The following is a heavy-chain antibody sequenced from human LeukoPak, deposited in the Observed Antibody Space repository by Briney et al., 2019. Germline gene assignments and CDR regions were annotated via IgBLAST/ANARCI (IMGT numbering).Heavy chain of an antibody. CDR2: ISGSGDSNDNT. J-gene: IGHJ4*02. V-gene: IGHV3-23*01. Sequence: PGGSLRLSCAASGFSFSTYAMSWVRQAPGKGLEWVSAISGSGDSNDNTYYADSVKGQFTISRDNSKNTLYLQMSSLRAEDAAVYYCAKSGSTSWYLDYWGQGTMVTVSS. D-gene: IGHD6-13*01. CDR3: AKSGSTSWYLDY. CDR1: GFSFSTYA.